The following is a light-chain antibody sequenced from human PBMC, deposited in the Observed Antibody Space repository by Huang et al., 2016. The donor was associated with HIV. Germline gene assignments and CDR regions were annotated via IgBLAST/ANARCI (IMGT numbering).Light chain of an antibody. CDR1: QNVRSN. CDR2: DTS. Sequence: EIVMTQSPATLSVSPGGGATLSCRASQNVRSNLAWYQQTPGQAPRLLIYDTSSRATGVTDRYSVSGYGTELTLASSGLQSEDFAVYYCQQYDNWPPRLTFGSGTKVEI. V-gene: IGKV3-15*01. CDR3: QQYDNWPPRLT. J-gene: IGKJ4*01.